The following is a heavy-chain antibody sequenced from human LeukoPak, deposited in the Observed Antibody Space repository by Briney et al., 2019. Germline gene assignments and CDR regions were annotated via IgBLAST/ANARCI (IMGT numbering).Heavy chain of an antibody. V-gene: IGHV4-34*01. CDR3: ARGTAAHGGYYYYYYYMDV. Sequence: SETLSLTCAVYGGSFSGYYWSWIRQPPGKGLEWIGEINHSGSTNYNPSLKSRVTISVDTSKNQFSLKLSSVTAADTAVYYGARGTAAHGGYYYYYYYMDVWGKGTTVTVSS. J-gene: IGHJ6*03. D-gene: IGHD6-13*01. CDR1: GGSFSGYY. CDR2: INHSGST.